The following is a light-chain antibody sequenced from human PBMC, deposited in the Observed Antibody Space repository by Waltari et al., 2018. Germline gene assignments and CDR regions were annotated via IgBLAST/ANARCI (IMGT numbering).Light chain of an antibody. Sequence: QSALTQPRSVSGSPGQSVTISCTGTSSHVCGYNYVSWYQQHPGKAPKLMIYDVSKRPSGVPDRFSGSKSGNTASLTISGLQAEDEADYYCCSYAGSYSVVFGGGTKLTVL. V-gene: IGLV2-11*01. CDR3: CSYAGSYSVV. J-gene: IGLJ2*01. CDR2: DVS. CDR1: SSHVCGYNY.